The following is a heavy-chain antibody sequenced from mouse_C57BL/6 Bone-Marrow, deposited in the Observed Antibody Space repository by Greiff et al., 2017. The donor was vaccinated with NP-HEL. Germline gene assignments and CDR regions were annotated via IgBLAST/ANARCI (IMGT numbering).Heavy chain of an antibody. Sequence: EVKVVESGGGLVKPGGSLKLSCAASGFTFSSYAMSWVRQTPEKRLEWVATISDGGSYTYYPDNVKGRFTISRDNAKNNLYLQMSHLKSEDTAMYYCARDLLLLLRGYAMDYWGQGTSVTVSS. V-gene: IGHV5-4*03. CDR3: ARDLLLLLRGYAMDY. J-gene: IGHJ4*01. D-gene: IGHD1-1*01. CDR2: ISDGGSYT. CDR1: GFTFSSYA.